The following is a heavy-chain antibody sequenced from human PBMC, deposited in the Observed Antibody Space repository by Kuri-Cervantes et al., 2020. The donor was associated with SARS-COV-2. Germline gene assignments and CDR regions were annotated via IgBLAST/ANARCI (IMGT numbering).Heavy chain of an antibody. V-gene: IGHV4-59*01. CDR1: GGSISSYY. CDR3: ARDTRRLCSRTSCYYHRGYFDY. D-gene: IGHD2-2*01. J-gene: IGHJ4*02. Sequence: SETLSLTCIVSGGSISSYYWSWIRQPPGKGLEWIGYIYYSGSTNYNPSLKSRVTISVDTSKNQFSLKLSSVTAADTAVYYCARDTRRLCSRTSCYYHRGYFDYWGQGTLVTVSS. CDR2: IYYSGST.